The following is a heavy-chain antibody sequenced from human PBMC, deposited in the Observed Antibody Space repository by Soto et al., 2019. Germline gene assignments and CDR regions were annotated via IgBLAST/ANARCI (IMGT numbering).Heavy chain of an antibody. J-gene: IGHJ4*02. Sequence: EVQLLESGGGLVQPGGSLRLSCAASGFPFSSRAMSWVRQAPGKGLEWVSAISGSGTITYYADSVKGRFTISRDTSKNTLYLQMISLRADDTAVYYGAEWARYCSGADCRDWGQGTLVTVSS. V-gene: IGHV3-23*01. CDR2: ISGSGTIT. CDR1: GFPFSSRA. D-gene: IGHD2-15*01. CDR3: AEWARYCSGADCRD.